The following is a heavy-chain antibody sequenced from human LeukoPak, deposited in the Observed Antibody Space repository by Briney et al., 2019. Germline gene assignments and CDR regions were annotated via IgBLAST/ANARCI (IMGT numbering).Heavy chain of an antibody. CDR2: INPNSGGT. Sequence: ASVKVSCKASGYXFTDYYIHWVRQAPGQGLEWMGWINPNSGGTNYAQNFQGRVTMTRNTYITTAYMDLSRLRLDDTAVYYCAVGRRTDFDYWGQGTLVTVSS. CDR3: AVGRRTDFDY. D-gene: IGHD1-26*01. V-gene: IGHV1-2*02. CDR1: GYXFTDYY. J-gene: IGHJ4*02.